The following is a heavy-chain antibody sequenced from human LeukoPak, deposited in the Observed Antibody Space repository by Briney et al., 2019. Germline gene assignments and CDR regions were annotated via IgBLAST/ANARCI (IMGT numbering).Heavy chain of an antibody. Sequence: GGSLRLSCAASGFTFSSYAMSWVRQAPGKGLEWVSAISGSGGSTYYADSVKGRFTISRDNSKNTLYLQMNSLRAEDTAVYYCAKSGLGLRYFDWLFGYWGQGTLVTASS. CDR3: AKSGLGLRYFDWLFGY. J-gene: IGHJ4*02. D-gene: IGHD3-9*01. CDR2: ISGSGGST. V-gene: IGHV3-23*01. CDR1: GFTFSSYA.